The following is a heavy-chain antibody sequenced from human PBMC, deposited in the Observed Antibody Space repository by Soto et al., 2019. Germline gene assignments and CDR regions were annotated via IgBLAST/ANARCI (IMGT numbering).Heavy chain of an antibody. Sequence: EVHLVESGGGVVTPGGSLTLSCAASGFTFANAWMNWVRQAPGKGLEWVGRIRSSSDGGTTDYAAPVKGRFTFSRDDSKTTLFLHMNSLKTEDTAVYYCTTSIFGVVTAHWGQGTLVTVS. V-gene: IGHV3-15*07. CDR1: GFTFANAW. J-gene: IGHJ4*02. D-gene: IGHD3-3*01. CDR2: IRSSSDGGTT. CDR3: TTSIFGVVTAH.